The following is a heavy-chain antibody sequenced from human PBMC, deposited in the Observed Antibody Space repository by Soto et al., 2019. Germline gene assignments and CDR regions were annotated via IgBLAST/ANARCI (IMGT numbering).Heavy chain of an antibody. CDR3: APPYSSSWYPTPDY. V-gene: IGHV2-5*02. J-gene: IGHJ4*02. CDR1: GFSLSTSGVG. Sequence: QITLKESGPTLVKPTQTLTLTCTFSGFSLSTSGVGVGWIRQPPGKALEWLALIYWDDDKRHSPSLKSRLPITRDTSNTPVLLTVTNMDPMDTATYFCAPPYSSSWYPTPDYWGQGTLVTVSS. CDR2: IYWDDDK. D-gene: IGHD6-13*01.